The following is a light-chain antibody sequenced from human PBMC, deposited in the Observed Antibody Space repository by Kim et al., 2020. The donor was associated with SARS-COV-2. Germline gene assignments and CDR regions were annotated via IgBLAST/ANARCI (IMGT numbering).Light chain of an antibody. Sequence: QSALTQPASVSDSPGQSITISCTGSSSDVGAYNYVSWYQQHPGKVPKLLIYDVTNRPSGVSSRFSGSKSGNTASLTISGLRAEDEADYYCASYTANRNLIFGGGTQLTVL. CDR3: ASYTANRNLI. J-gene: IGLJ2*01. V-gene: IGLV2-14*03. CDR1: SSDVGAYNY. CDR2: DVT.